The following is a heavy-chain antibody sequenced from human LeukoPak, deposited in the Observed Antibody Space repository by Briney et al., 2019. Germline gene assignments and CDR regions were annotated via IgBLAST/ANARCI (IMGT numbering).Heavy chain of an antibody. V-gene: IGHV3-23*01. D-gene: IGHD4-11*01. CDR2: ISVSGGST. CDR1: GLTFSSYA. Sequence: GGSLRLSCAASGLTFSSYAMSWGRQAPGKGLEWVSAISVSGGSTYYADSVKGRLTTSRDNSKNTLYLQMNSLRAEDTAVYYCATETTRGYFDYWGQGTLVTVSS. J-gene: IGHJ4*02. CDR3: ATETTRGYFDY.